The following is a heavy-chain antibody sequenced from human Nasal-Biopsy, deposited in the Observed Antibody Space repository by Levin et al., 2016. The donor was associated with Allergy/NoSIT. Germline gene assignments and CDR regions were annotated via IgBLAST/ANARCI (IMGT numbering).Heavy chain of an antibody. CDR1: GYAFNTYA. V-gene: IGHV1-18*04. D-gene: IGHD6-13*01. CDR2: ISVYNGDT. Sequence: ASVKVSCKASGYAFNTYAMSWVRQAPGQGLEWMGWISVYNGDTNYAQKLQGRVTMTADTSTSTAYMEMRSLRSDDTAVYYCARDGLAAAVDYWGQGTLVTVSS. CDR3: ARDGLAAAVDY. J-gene: IGHJ4*02.